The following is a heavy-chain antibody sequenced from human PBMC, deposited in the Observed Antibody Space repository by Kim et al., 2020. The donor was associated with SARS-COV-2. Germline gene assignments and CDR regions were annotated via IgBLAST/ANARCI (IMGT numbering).Heavy chain of an antibody. V-gene: IGHV7-4-1*02. J-gene: IGHJ6*02. D-gene: IGHD5-18*01. CDR2: INTNTGNP. CDR1: GDTLKSLA. CDR3: VTSPYTYGIRFYYYGMDV. Sequence: ASVKVSCKASGDTLKSLAVSWVRQAPGQGLEWMGWINTNTGNPTYAQGFTGRFVFSLDTSVNTAYLQISSLKADDTAVYYCVTSPYTYGIRFYYYGMDVWGQGTTVTVSS.